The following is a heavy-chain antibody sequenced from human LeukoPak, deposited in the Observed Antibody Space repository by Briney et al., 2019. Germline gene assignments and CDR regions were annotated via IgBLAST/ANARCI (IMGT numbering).Heavy chain of an antibody. CDR1: GFTFSNAW. D-gene: IGHD1-1*01. CDR3: ATGTRMDV. Sequence: GGSLRLSCAASGFTFSNAWMTWVRQAPGKGLEWVGRIKSKTDGGTTEDAAPVKGRFTISRDNTNNTLNLQMNSLQTEDTTVYYCATGTRMDVWGKGTTVTVSS. V-gene: IGHV3-15*01. J-gene: IGHJ6*04. CDR2: IKSKTDGGTT.